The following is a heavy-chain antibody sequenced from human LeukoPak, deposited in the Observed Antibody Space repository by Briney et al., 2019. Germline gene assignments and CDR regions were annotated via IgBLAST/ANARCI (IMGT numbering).Heavy chain of an antibody. CDR2: IYYSGST. J-gene: IGHJ5*02. CDR1: GGSISSYY. Sequence: SETLSLTCTVSGGSISSYYWSWIRQPPGKGLEWIGYIYYSGSTNYNPSLKSRVTISVDTSKNQFSLKLSSVTAADTAVYYCARVGPMVRGVITSNWFDPWGQGTLVTVSS. CDR3: ARVGPMVRGVITSNWFDP. V-gene: IGHV4-59*12. D-gene: IGHD3-10*01.